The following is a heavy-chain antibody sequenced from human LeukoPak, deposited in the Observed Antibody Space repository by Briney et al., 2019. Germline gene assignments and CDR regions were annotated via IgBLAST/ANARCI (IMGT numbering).Heavy chain of an antibody. CDR3: ARDQYQLLTGAFDY. D-gene: IGHD2-2*01. CDR1: GGTFSSYA. V-gene: IGHV1-69*13. Sequence: ASVKVSCMASGGTFSSYAISWVRQAPGQGLEWMGGIIPIFGTANYAQKFQGRVTITADESTSTAYMELSSLRSEDTAVYYCARDQYQLLTGAFDYWGQGTLVTVSS. CDR2: IIPIFGTA. J-gene: IGHJ4*02.